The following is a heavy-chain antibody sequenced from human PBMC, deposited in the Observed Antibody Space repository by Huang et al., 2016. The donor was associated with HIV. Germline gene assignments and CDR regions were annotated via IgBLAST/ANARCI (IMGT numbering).Heavy chain of an antibody. V-gene: IGHV5-51*03. Sequence: EVQLVQSGAEVKKPGESLKISCKGSGYSFTSYWIGWGRQMPGKGLEWKGIMYPGYSDTRYSPSCQGQVAISADKSISTAYLQWSSLKASDTAMDYCARGGYYYGSGSYWDYWGQGTLVTVSS. D-gene: IGHD3-10*01. CDR2: MYPGYSDT. J-gene: IGHJ4*02. CDR1: GYSFTSYW. CDR3: ARGGYYYGSGSYWDY.